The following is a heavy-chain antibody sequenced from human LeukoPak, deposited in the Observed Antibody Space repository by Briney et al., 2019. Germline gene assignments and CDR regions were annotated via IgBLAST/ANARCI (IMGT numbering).Heavy chain of an antibody. CDR3: ARTSSETNKLDGHWPVSDY. CDR2: MNFDSGNT. D-gene: IGHD2-8*01. Sequence: ASVKVSCKASGYTFTGYDINWARQVTGQGLEWMGWMNFDSGNTAYTQKFQGRVTMTRDTSITTAYMELSSLRPEDTAVYYCARTSSETNKLDGHWPVSDYWGQGTLVTVSS. CDR1: GYTFTGYD. V-gene: IGHV1-8*01. J-gene: IGHJ4*02.